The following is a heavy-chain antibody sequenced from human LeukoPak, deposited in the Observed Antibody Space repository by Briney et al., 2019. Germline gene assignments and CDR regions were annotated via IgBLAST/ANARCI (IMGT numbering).Heavy chain of an antibody. J-gene: IGHJ4*02. CDR1: GFTFSSYA. CDR3: AKVPSRWLQLLDY. CDR2: IRGSGGST. V-gene: IGHV3-23*01. Sequence: GGSLRLSCAASGFTFSSYAMSWVRQAPGKGLEWVSTIRGSGGSTHYADPVKGRFTISRDNSKNTVYLQMNSLRAEDTAVYYCAKVPSRWLQLLDYWGQGTLVTVSS. D-gene: IGHD5-24*01.